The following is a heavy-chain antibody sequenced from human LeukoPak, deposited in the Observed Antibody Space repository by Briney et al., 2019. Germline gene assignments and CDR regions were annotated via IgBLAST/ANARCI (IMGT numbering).Heavy chain of an antibody. CDR2: MFYTGHT. D-gene: IGHD3-10*01. J-gene: IGHJ4*02. CDR3: ARNISITAFDS. V-gene: IGHV4-39*07. Sequence: PLETLFPNFAVPGDSIRSSRYYWGRVRQVPGKGPEWIGSMFYTGHTYYHASLQSRHTIRVDQFKNQFSLKLSSVTAADTTVYYCARNISITAFDSWGQGTLVTVSS. CDR1: GDSIRSSRYY.